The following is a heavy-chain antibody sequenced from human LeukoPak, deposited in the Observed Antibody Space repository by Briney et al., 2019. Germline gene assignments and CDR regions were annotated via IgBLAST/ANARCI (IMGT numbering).Heavy chain of an antibody. Sequence: GGSLRLSCAASGFTFSSYSMNWVRQAPGKGLEWVSSISSSSSYIYYADSVKGRFTISRDNAKNSLYLQMNSLRAEDTAVYYCARVNGYSSGWYEGDYWGQGTLVTVSS. D-gene: IGHD6-19*01. J-gene: IGHJ4*02. CDR2: ISSSSSYI. CDR3: ARVNGYSSGWYEGDY. V-gene: IGHV3-21*01. CDR1: GFTFSSYS.